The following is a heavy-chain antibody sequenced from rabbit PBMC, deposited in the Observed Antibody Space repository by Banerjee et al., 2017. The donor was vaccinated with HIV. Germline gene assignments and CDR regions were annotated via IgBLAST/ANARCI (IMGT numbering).Heavy chain of an antibody. CDR1: GFTLSSYW. CDR3: ARDRVGSVYIAFNL. J-gene: IGHJ4*01. Sequence: QSLEESGGDLVKPGASLTLTCTASGFTLSSYWMCWVRQAPGKGLEWIACIYAGSSGSTDYANWAKGRFTISKTSSTTVTLQMTSLTAADTATYFCARDRVGSVYIAFNLWGPGTLVTVS. CDR2: IYAGSSGST. D-gene: IGHD1-1*01. V-gene: IGHV1S40*01.